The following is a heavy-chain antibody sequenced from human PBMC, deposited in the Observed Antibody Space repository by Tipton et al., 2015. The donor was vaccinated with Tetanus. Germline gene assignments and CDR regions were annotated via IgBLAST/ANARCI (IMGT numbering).Heavy chain of an antibody. V-gene: IGHV4-34*01. CDR1: GGSFSGYY. CDR3: AKGDGSYPFDY. J-gene: IGHJ4*02. D-gene: IGHD1-26*01. CDR2: INHSGST. Sequence: GLVKPSETLSLICGVYGGSFSGYYWSWIRQPPGKGLEWIGEINHSGSTNYNPSLKSRVTISVDTSKNQFSLKVSSVTAADTAVYYCAKGDGSYPFDYWGQGTLVTVSS.